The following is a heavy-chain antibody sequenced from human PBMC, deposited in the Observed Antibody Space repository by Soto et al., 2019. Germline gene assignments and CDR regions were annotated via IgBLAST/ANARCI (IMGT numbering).Heavy chain of an antibody. CDR1: GYTFTSYA. D-gene: IGHD2-2*03. CDR2: INAGNGNT. V-gene: IGHV1-3*01. J-gene: IGHJ5*02. Sequence: ASVKVSCKASGYTFTSYAMHWVRQAPGQRLEWMGWINAGNGNTKYSQKFQGRVTITRDTSASTAYTELSSLRSEDTAVYYCARDLAGDCSSTSCYDNWFDPWGQGTLVTVSS. CDR3: ARDLAGDCSSTSCYDNWFDP.